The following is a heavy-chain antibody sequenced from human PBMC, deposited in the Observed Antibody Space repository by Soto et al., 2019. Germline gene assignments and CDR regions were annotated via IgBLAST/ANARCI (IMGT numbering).Heavy chain of an antibody. CDR3: AKRIDPRALDI. CDR2: IPPGGGST. CDR1: GFTFSSYV. V-gene: IGHV3-23*01. Sequence: GGSLRLSCAASGFTFSSYVMVWVRQAPGKGLEWVSSIPPGGGSTYYADSVRGRFTMSRDNSKNKLYLQMDSLRAEDTAVYYCAKRIDPRALDIWGQGTMVTVSS. D-gene: IGHD3-9*01. J-gene: IGHJ3*02.